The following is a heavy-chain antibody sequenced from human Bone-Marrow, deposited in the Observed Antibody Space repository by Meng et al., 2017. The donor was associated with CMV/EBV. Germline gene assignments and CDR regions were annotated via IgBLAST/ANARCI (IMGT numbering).Heavy chain of an antibody. CDR2: ISYDGSNK. CDR1: GFTFSSYA. CDR3: AGARGEQQLVILDAFDI. J-gene: IGHJ3*02. D-gene: IGHD6-13*01. Sequence: GGSLRLSCAASGFTFSSYAMHWVRQAPGKGLEWVAVISYDGSNKYYADSVKGRFTISRDNSKNTLYLQMSSLRAEDTAVYYCAGARGEQQLVILDAFDIWGQGTMVTVSS. V-gene: IGHV3-30-3*01.